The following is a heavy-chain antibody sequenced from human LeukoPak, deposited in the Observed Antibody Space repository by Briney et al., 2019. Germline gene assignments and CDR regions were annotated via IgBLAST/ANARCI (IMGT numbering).Heavy chain of an antibody. Sequence: SETLSLTCAVYGGSFSGYYWSLIRQPPGKGQEWIGEINRSGSTNYNPSLKSRVTISVDTSKNQFSLKLSSVTAADTAVYYCASLGLGYSYGYFDYWGQGTLVTVSS. D-gene: IGHD5-18*01. CDR1: GGSFSGYY. V-gene: IGHV4-34*01. J-gene: IGHJ4*02. CDR3: ASLGLGYSYGYFDY. CDR2: INRSGST.